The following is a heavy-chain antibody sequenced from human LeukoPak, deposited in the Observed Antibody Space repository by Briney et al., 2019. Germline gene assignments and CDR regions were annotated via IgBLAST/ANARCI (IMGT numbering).Heavy chain of an antibody. CDR3: ARGRIAVAGTPTYYYYYGMDV. CDR1: GYTFTSYD. CDR2: MNPNSGNT. Sequence: ASVKVSCKASGYTFTSYDINWVRQATGQGLEWMGWMNPNSGNTGYAQKFQGRVTMTRNTSISTAYMELSSLRSEDTAVYYCARGRIAVAGTPTYYYYYGMDVWGQGTTVTVSS. V-gene: IGHV1-8*01. D-gene: IGHD6-19*01. J-gene: IGHJ6*02.